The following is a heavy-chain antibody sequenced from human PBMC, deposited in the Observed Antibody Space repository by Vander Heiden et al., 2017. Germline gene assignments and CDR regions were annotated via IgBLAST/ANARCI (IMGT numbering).Heavy chain of an antibody. CDR1: GYSFTTYW. J-gene: IGHJ4*02. CDR2: MYPGDSDT. CDR3: VRRTGYCNNGVCYFDY. V-gene: IGHV5-51*01. Sequence: EVQLVQSGAEVKTPGESLKISCQGSGYSFTTYWIGWVRQMPGKGLEWMGKMYPGDSDTRYSPSFEGQVTMSADKSSSTAYLQWSSLKASDTAIYYCVRRTGYCNNGVCYFDYWGQGTLVTVSS. D-gene: IGHD2-8*01.